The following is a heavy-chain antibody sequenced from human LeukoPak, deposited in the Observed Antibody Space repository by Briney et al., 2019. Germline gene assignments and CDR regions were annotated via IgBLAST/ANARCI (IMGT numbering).Heavy chain of an antibody. CDR2: ISYDGSNK. Sequence: GGSLRLSCAASGFTFSSYAMQWVRQAPGEGLEWVAVISYDGSNKYYADSVKGRFTISRYNSKNTLYLQMNSLRAEDTAVYYCARVRAVGATALSYWGQGTMVTVSS. V-gene: IGHV3-30-3*01. D-gene: IGHD1-26*01. CDR1: GFTFSSYA. J-gene: IGHJ4*02. CDR3: ARVRAVGATALSY.